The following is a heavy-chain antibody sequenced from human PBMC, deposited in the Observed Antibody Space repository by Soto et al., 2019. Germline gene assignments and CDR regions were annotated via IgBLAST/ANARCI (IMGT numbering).Heavy chain of an antibody. CDR2: IIPIFGTA. V-gene: IGHV1-69*13. D-gene: IGHD1-26*01. Sequence: SGKVSCKASGGTFSSYAISWVRQAPGQGLEWMGGIIPIFGTANYAQKFQGRVTITADESTSAAYMELSSLRSEDTAVYYCAGTSYPYYYYGMDVWGQGITVTVSS. CDR1: GGTFSSYA. J-gene: IGHJ6*02. CDR3: AGTSYPYYYYGMDV.